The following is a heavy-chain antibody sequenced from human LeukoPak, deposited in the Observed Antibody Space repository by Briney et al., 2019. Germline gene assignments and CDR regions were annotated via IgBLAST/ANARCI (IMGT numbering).Heavy chain of an antibody. CDR3: ARVRCSGGSCYPYYYGMDV. D-gene: IGHD2-15*01. CDR2: IIPIFGTA. J-gene: IGHJ6*02. Sequence: GASVKVSCKASGGTFISYAISWVRQAPGQGLEWMGGIIPIFGTANYAQKFQGRVTITADESTSTAYMELSSLRSEDTAVYYCARVRCSGGSCYPYYYGMDVWGQGTTVTVSS. V-gene: IGHV1-69*13. CDR1: GGTFISYA.